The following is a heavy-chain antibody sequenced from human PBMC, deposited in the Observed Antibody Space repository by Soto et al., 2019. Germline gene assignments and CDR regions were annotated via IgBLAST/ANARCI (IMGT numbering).Heavy chain of an antibody. CDR2: IDPRDSYV. J-gene: IGHJ5*01. CDR3: ARLFCSTTTSDSWIDS. Sequence: GESLKISGTGFGYTFTTFWISWVRQMPGKGLEWMGRIDPRDSYVNYSPSFQGHVTISLDKSISTAYLQWGSLKASDTAMYYCARLFCSTTTSDSWIDSPGQAPLVTVSS. CDR1: GYTFTTFW. V-gene: IGHV5-10-1*01. D-gene: IGHD2-2*01.